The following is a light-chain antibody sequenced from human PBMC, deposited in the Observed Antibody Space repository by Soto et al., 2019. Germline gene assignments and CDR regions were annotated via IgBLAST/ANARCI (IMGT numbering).Light chain of an antibody. Sequence: QSALTQPRSVSGSPGQSVTISCTGTSSDVGGYNYVSWYQQHPGKAPKLMIYDVSKRPSGVPDRFSGSKSGNTASLTISGIQAEDEADYYCCSSAGSYTVVFGGGTKLTVL. V-gene: IGLV2-11*01. CDR2: DVS. CDR3: CSSAGSYTVV. CDR1: SSDVGGYNY. J-gene: IGLJ2*01.